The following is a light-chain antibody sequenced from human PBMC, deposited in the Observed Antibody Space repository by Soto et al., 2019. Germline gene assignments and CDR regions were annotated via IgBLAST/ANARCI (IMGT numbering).Light chain of an antibody. CDR3: QQSNSTLLT. CDR2: AAS. Sequence: IQLIQTSSCLSASLGYRVTSTCRASQSISSYLNWYQQKQGKAPKPLIYAASSLQSGVQSRFSGSGSGTDFTLTIRSLHTEDFATYYCQQSNSTLLTLGGGTKVDIK. J-gene: IGKJ4*01. CDR1: QSISSY. V-gene: IGKV1-39*01.